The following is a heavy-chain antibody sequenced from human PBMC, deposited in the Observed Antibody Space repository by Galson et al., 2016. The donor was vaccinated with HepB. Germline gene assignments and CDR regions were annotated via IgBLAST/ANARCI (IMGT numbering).Heavy chain of an antibody. CDR1: GFTVSSNY. CDR3: ERADRYHQLLES. V-gene: IGHV3-53*01. CDR2: IYISHA. Sequence: SLRLSCAASGFTVSSNYMTWVRQAPGKGLEWVSLIYISHAHYADSVRGRFTISSDNSQNTLYLQMNSLRAEDTAVYDCERADRYHQLLESWGQGNQVTVSS. D-gene: IGHD2-2*01. J-gene: IGHJ4*02.